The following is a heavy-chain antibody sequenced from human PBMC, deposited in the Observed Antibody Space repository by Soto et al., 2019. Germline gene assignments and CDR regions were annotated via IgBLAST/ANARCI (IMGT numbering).Heavy chain of an antibody. J-gene: IGHJ6*02. D-gene: IGHD3-3*01. Sequence: GGSLRLSCTASGFTFSSYSMNWVRQAPGKGLEWVSSISSSSSYIYYAGSVKGRFTISRDNANNSMYLKMNSLRAEDTAVYYCARSPSPPYYHFRGAPHHYYGMDVWGQGTTVTVSS. CDR1: GFTFSSYS. V-gene: IGHV3-21*01. CDR2: ISSSSSYI. CDR3: ARSPSPPYYHFRGAPHHYYGMDV.